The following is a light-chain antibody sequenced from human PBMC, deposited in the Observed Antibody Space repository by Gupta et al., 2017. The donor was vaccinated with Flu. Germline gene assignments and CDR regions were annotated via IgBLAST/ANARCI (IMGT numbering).Light chain of an antibody. CDR3: QQYKNWPPYT. Sequence: PDTLSVSPGERATLFCRASQSVSSNLAWYQQKPGQAPRLLIYGASTRATGIPARFSGSGSGTEFTLTISSLQSEDFAVYYCQQYKNWPPYTFGKGTKLEIK. V-gene: IGKV3-15*01. J-gene: IGKJ2*01. CDR1: QSVSSN. CDR2: GAS.